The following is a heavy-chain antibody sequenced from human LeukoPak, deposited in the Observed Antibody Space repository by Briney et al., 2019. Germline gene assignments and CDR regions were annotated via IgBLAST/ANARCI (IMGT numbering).Heavy chain of an antibody. CDR1: GGTFSSYA. CDR3: ARERCSSTSCHEPLGMDV. V-gene: IGHV1-69*05. Sequence: SVKVSCKASGGTFSSYAISWVRQAPGQGLEWMGGIIPIFGTANYAQKFQGRVTITTDESTSTAYMELSSLRSEDTAVYYCARERCSSTSCHEPLGMDVWGKGTTVTVSS. CDR2: IIPIFGTA. J-gene: IGHJ6*04. D-gene: IGHD2-2*01.